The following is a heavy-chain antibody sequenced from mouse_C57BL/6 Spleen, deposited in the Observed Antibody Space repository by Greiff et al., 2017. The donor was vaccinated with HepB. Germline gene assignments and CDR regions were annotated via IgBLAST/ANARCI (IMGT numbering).Heavy chain of an antibody. CDR2: ISYDGSN. D-gene: IGHD1-1*01. CDR3: ARDLTTVSYAMDY. CDR1: GYSITSGYY. Sequence: EVKLQESGPGLVKPSQSLSLTCSVTGYSITSGYYWNWIRQFPGNKLEWMGYISYDGSNNYNPSLKNRISITRDTSKNQFFLKLNSVTTEDTATYYCARDLTTVSYAMDYWGQGTSVTVSS. J-gene: IGHJ4*01. V-gene: IGHV3-6*01.